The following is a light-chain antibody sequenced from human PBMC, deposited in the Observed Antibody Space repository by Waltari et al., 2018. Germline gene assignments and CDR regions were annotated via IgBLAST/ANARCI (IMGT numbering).Light chain of an antibody. V-gene: IGLV1-44*01. CDR2: LNK. Sequence: QSVLTQPPSASGTPGPRVTISCSGSSSNIGSNTVTRYQHPPGPAPQLLIYLNKRRPSGVPDRFSGSKSGTSASLAISGLQSEDEALYYCATWDDGLSGVVFGGGTKVTVL. CDR1: SSNIGSNT. CDR3: ATWDDGLSGVV. J-gene: IGLJ3*02.